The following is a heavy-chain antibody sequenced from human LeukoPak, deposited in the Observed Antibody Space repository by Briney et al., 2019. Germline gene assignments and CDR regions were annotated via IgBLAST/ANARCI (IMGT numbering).Heavy chain of an antibody. CDR3: ARGESEGGWYVGSHFDY. V-gene: IGHV1-69*04. CDR2: IHHIFGIA. Sequence: SSVQVSCKACLGTFSSYAISWVRQPPGQGLAWMGSIHHIFGIANNPQKFQGRVTIIADKSTSTAYMELSSLRSEDTAVYYCARGESEGGWYVGSHFDYWGQGTLVTVSS. D-gene: IGHD6-19*01. CDR1: LGTFSSYA. J-gene: IGHJ4*02.